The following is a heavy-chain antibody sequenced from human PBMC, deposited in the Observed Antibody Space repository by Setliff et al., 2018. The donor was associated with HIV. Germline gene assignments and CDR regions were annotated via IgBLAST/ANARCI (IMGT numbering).Heavy chain of an antibody. J-gene: IGHJ6*02. V-gene: IGHV3-23*01. CDR3: ARPAFGMGVSSGQAYYYGMDI. CDR2: ISGSGGST. Sequence: QTGGSLRLSCAASGFTFSSYAMSWVRQAPGKGLEWVSRISGSGGSTYYADSVKGRFTISRDNSKNTLYLQMNSLRAEDTAVYHCARPAFGMGVSSGQAYYYGMDIWGQGTTVTVSS. CDR1: GFTFSSYA. D-gene: IGHD3-16*01.